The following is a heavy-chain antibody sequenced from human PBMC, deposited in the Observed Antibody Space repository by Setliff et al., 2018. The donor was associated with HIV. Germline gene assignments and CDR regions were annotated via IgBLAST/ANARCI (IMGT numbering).Heavy chain of an antibody. V-gene: IGHV4-59*01. CDR1: GGSMNNYY. D-gene: IGHD3-10*01. CDR2: IYENAYA. Sequence: PSETLSLTCTVSGGSMNNYYWNWIRQTPGKGLEWIGYIYENAYAHYTVSLRSRVTVSMDTSKNQFSLTLRSVTAADRAVYYCARAQMHRGVVSWSLYYFDYWGQGALVNVSS. J-gene: IGHJ4*02. CDR3: ARAQMHRGVVSWSLYYFDY.